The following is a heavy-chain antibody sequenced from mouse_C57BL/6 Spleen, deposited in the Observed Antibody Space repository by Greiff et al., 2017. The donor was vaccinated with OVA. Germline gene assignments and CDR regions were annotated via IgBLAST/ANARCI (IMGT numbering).Heavy chain of an antibody. D-gene: IGHD2-2*01. CDR3: TTGLPPDFDV. V-gene: IGHV14-1*01. Sequence: VQLKESGAELVRPGASVKLSCTASGFNIKDYYMHWVKQRPEQGLEWIGRIDPEDGDTEYAPKFQGKATMTADPSSNTAYLQLSSLTSEDTAVYYCTTGLPPDFDVWGTGTTVTVSS. CDR1: GFNIKDYY. J-gene: IGHJ1*03. CDR2: IDPEDGDT.